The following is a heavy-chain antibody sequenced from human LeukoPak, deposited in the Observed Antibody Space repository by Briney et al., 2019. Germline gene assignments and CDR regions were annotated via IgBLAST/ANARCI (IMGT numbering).Heavy chain of an antibody. V-gene: IGHV4-59*01. CDR1: GGSISSYY. D-gene: IGHD2-2*01. Sequence: SETLSLTCTVSGGSISSYYWSWIRQPPGKGLEWIGYIYYSGSTNYNPSLKSRVTISVDTSKNQFSLKLSSVTAADTAVYYCARDHSGYCSSTSCRHNWFDPWGQGTLVAVSS. CDR3: ARDHSGYCSSTSCRHNWFDP. CDR2: IYYSGST. J-gene: IGHJ5*02.